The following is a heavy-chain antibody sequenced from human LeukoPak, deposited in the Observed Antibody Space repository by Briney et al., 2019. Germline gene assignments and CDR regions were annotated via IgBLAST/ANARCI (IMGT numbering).Heavy chain of an antibody. CDR1: GYTFTGSY. V-gene: IGHV1-2*02. Sequence: ASLKVSCKASGYTFTGSYMHRVRQAPGQGLGWMGWINPNSGGTNYAQKFQGRVTMTRDTSISTAYMELSRLRSEDTAVYYCARVGGTAATLGVFWFDPWGEGTLVTVSS. CDR2: INPNSGGT. CDR3: ARVGGTAATLGVFWFDP. J-gene: IGHJ5*02. D-gene: IGHD6-13*01.